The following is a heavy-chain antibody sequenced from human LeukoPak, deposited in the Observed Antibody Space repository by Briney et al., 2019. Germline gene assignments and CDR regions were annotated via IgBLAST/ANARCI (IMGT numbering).Heavy chain of an antibody. D-gene: IGHD3-22*01. Sequence: GRSLRLSCAASGFTFDDYSMSWVRQAPGKGLEWVSGINWNGGSTGYADSVKGRFTISRDSAKNSLYLQMNSLRAEDTALYYCARGSTYYYDSSGYYFIDYWGQGTLVTVSS. CDR3: ARGSTYYYDSSGYYFIDY. V-gene: IGHV3-20*04. CDR2: INWNGGST. CDR1: GFTFDDYS. J-gene: IGHJ4*02.